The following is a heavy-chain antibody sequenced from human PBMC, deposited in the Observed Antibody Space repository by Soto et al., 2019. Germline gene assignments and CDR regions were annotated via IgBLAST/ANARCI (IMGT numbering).Heavy chain of an antibody. CDR1: GFSFSIGEVG. D-gene: IGHD3-10*01. J-gene: IGHJ4*02. CDR3: AHTEYYGSGNLYFFHY. Sequence: QITLKESGPTLVKPTQTLTLTCTFSGFSFSIGEVGVGWIRQPPGKALEWLALIYWDDDDRYSPSLKSRLTITKGTSKNQVVLTMTNMDPVDTATYYCAHTEYYGSGNLYFFHYWGQGTLVTVSS. CDR2: IYWDDDD. V-gene: IGHV2-5*02.